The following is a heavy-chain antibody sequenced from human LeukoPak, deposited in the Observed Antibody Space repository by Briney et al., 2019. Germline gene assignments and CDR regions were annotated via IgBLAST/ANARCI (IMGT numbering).Heavy chain of an antibody. Sequence: ASVKVSCMASGYTFTSYYMHWVRQAPGQGLEWMGIINPSGGSTSYAQKFQGRVTMTRDTSTSTVYMELSSLRSEDTAVYYCARDKFGTMVRRDYYYYYGMDVWGQGTTVTVSS. J-gene: IGHJ6*02. V-gene: IGHV1-46*01. CDR2: INPSGGST. CDR1: GYTFTSYY. CDR3: ARDKFGTMVRRDYYYYYGMDV. D-gene: IGHD3-10*01.